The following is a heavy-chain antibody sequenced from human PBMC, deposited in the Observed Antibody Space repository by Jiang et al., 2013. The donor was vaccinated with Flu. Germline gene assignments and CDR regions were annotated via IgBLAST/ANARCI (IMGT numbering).Heavy chain of an antibody. V-gene: IGHV5-51*01. J-gene: IGHJ4*02. CDR1: GYSFTSYW. D-gene: IGHD2-15*01. Sequence: CKGSGYSFTSYWIGWVRQMPGKGLEWMGIIYPGDSDTRYSPSFQGQVTISADKSISTAYLQWSSLKASDTAMYYCARRRGWSKYYFDYWGQGTLVTVSS. CDR3: ARRRGWSKYYFDY. CDR2: IYPGDSDT.